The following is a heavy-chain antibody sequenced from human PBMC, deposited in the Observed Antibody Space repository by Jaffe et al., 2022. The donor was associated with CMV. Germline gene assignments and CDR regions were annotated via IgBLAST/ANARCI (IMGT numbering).Heavy chain of an antibody. CDR2: SLSNGEK. D-gene: IGHD2-15*01. J-gene: IGHJ6*03. CDR3: ARMYGDHLPWSFGPQYFYYMDV. CDR1: GFSLSNTKMG. Sequence: QVTLKASGPVLVKPTETLTLTCTVSGFSLSNTKMGVSWIRQPPGKALEWLAHSLSNGEKFYRTSLKSRLTISTDTSRSQVVLTVSNVDPADTATYFCARMYGDHLPWSFGPQYFYYMDVWGEGTTVTVSS. V-gene: IGHV2-26*01.